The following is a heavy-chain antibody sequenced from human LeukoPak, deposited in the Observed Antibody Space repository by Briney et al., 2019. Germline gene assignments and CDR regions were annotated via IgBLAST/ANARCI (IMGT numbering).Heavy chain of an antibody. Sequence: SETLSLTCAASGGSISSGGYSWSWIRQPPGKGLEWIGYIYHSGSTYYNPSLKSRVTISVDRSKNQFSLKLSSVTAADTAVYYCASWYYYDSSGYLYDYWGQGTLVTVSS. V-gene: IGHV4-30-2*01. J-gene: IGHJ4*02. CDR3: ASWYYYDSSGYLYDY. D-gene: IGHD3-22*01. CDR2: IYHSGST. CDR1: GGSISSGGYS.